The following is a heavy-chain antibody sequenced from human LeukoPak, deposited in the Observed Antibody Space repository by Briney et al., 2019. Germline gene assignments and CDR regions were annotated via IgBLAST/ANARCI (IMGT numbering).Heavy chain of an antibody. CDR3: AKGDYYDSSGYPPLFDY. D-gene: IGHD3-22*01. Sequence: GGSLRLSCAASGFTFSSYGMHWVRQAPGKGLEWVAVISYDGSNKYYADSVKGRFTISRDNSKNTLYLQMNSLRAEDTAVYYRAKGDYYDSSGYPPLFDYWGQGTLVTVSS. J-gene: IGHJ4*02. CDR2: ISYDGSNK. V-gene: IGHV3-30*18. CDR1: GFTFSSYG.